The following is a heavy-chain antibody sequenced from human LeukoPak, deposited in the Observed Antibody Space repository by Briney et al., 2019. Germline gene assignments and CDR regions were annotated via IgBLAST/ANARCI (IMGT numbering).Heavy chain of an antibody. D-gene: IGHD4-17*01. J-gene: IGHJ6*02. CDR2: IWYDGSNK. CDR1: GFTFSSYG. V-gene: IGHV3-33*01. CDR3: ARDYGDYSDRGYYYYGMDV. Sequence: GGSLRLSCAASGFTFSSYGMHWVRQAPGKGLEWVAVIWYDGSNKYYADPVKGRFTISRGNSKNTLYLQMNSLRAEDTAVYYCARDYGDYSDRGYYYYGMDVWGQGTTVTVSS.